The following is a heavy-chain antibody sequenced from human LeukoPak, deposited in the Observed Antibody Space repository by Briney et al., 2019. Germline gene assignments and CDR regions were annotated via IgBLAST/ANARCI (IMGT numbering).Heavy chain of an antibody. V-gene: IGHV3-74*01. J-gene: IGHJ3*01. CDR1: GLTFHNTW. D-gene: IGHD2/OR15-2a*01. CDR2: IKGDGITT. CDR3: AADGEYAFLV. Sequence: GGSLRLSCAASGLTFHNTWMHWIRQAPGKGLVWVSRIKGDGITTTYADSVKGRFTISRDNAKNTPYLQMNSLRAEDTAVYYCAADGEYAFLVWGQGTMVTVSS.